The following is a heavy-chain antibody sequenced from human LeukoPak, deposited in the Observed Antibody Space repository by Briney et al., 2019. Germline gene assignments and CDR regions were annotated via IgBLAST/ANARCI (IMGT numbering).Heavy chain of an antibody. CDR3: ARGVNYDYVWGSCRGIYYFDY. CDR2: IIPIFGTA. CDR1: GGTFSSYA. J-gene: IGHJ4*02. D-gene: IGHD3-16*02. V-gene: IGHV1-69*01. Sequence: GASVKVSCKASGGTFSSYAISWVRQAPGQGLEWMGGIIPIFGTANYAQKFQGRVTITADESTSTAYMELSSLRSEDTAVYYCARGVNYDYVWGSCRGIYYFDYWGQGTLVTVSS.